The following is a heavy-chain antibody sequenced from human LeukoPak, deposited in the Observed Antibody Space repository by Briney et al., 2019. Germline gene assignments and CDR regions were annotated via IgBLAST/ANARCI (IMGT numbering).Heavy chain of an antibody. CDR2: INPNSGGT. Sequence: ASVKVSCKASGYTFTGYYMHWVRQAPGQGLEWMGWINPNSGGTNYAQKFQGRVTMTRDTSISTAYMELSRLRSDDPAVYYCARVSEMATYPQYNWFDPWGQGTLVTVSS. D-gene: IGHD5-24*01. CDR1: GYTFTGYY. CDR3: ARVSEMATYPQYNWFDP. J-gene: IGHJ5*02. V-gene: IGHV1-2*02.